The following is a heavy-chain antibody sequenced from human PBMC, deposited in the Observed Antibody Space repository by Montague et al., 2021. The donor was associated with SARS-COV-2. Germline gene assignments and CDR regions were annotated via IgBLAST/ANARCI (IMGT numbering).Heavy chain of an antibody. CDR3: ARQKMGSVTIFGVVMHDRWLDP. Sequence: SETLSLTCTVSGGSISSSSYYWGWIRQPPGKGLEWIGNIYYSGSTYYNPSLKSRVTISVDTSKNQFSLKLSSVTAADTAVYYCARQKMGSVTIFGVVMHDRWLDPWGQGTLSPSPQ. CDR1: GGSISSSSYY. D-gene: IGHD3-3*01. J-gene: IGHJ5*02. V-gene: IGHV4-39*01. CDR2: IYYSGST.